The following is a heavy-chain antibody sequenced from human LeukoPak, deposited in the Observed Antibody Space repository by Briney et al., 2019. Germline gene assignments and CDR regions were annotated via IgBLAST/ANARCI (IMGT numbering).Heavy chain of an antibody. D-gene: IGHD3-9*01. V-gene: IGHV1-2*02. CDR1: GYTFTGYY. J-gene: IGHJ6*02. CDR2: INPNSGGT. CDR3: ARALRYFDWLLSPYYYYGMDV. Sequence: ASVKVSCKASGYTFTGYYMHWVRQAPGQGLEWMGWINPNSGGTNYAQKFQGRVTMTRDTSISTAYMELSSLRSEDTAVYYCARALRYFDWLLSPYYYYGMDVWGQGTTVTVSS.